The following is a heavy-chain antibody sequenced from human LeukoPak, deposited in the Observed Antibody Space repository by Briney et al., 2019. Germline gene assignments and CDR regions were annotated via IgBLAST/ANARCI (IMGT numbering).Heavy chain of an antibody. D-gene: IGHD4-23*01. J-gene: IGHJ4*02. V-gene: IGHV6-1*01. Sequence: SQTLSLTCAISGDSVSSNSAAWTWIRQSPSRGLEWLGRTYYRSKWSNDYAVSVKSRITINPDTSKNQFSLHLSSVTPEDTAVYYCAREADYGGKSAGFDFWGQGILVTVSS. CDR3: AREADYGGKSAGFDF. CDR1: GDSVSSNSAA. CDR2: TYYRSKWSN.